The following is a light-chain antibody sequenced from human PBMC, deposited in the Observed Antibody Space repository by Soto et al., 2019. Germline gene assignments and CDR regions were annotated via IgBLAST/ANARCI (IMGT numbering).Light chain of an antibody. CDR3: QQANSFPVT. CDR2: EAS. CDR1: QGITNR. J-gene: IGKJ5*01. V-gene: IGKV1D-12*01. Sequence: QMTPSPSSVSASVGARVTITCRARQGITNRLAGYQQKPGKAPKLLIYEASSLQSGVPSRISGSGSGTDFTLTISSLQPEDFATYYCQQANSFPVTFGQGTRREI.